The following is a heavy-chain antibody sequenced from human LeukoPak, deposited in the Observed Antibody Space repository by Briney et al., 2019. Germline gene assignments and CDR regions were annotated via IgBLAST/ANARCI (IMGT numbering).Heavy chain of an antibody. CDR1: GFTLSSYA. Sequence: GGSLRLSCAASGFTLSSYAMRWVRQAPGKGLEWVSAISGSGGSTYYAASVKGRFTISRDNSKNTLYLQMNSLRAEGAAVYYCAKDMGSGDYARPIDYWGQGTLVTVSS. CDR3: AKDMGSGDYARPIDY. D-gene: IGHD4-17*01. V-gene: IGHV3-23*01. CDR2: ISGSGGST. J-gene: IGHJ4*02.